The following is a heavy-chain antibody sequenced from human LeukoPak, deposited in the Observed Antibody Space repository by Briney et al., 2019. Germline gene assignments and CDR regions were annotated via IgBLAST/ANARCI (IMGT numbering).Heavy chain of an antibody. J-gene: IGHJ4*02. D-gene: IGHD6-19*01. V-gene: IGHV3-23*01. CDR1: GFTFSSYA. Sequence: GGSVRLSCAASGFTFSSYAMTWVRQAPGKGLEWVSAVSCSGDSTYYADSMRGRFTISRDNSKNTLYLQMNSLRAKDTAVYYCAKDLLAVGEGHYFDYWGQGTLVTV. CDR3: AKDLLAVGEGHYFDY. CDR2: VSCSGDST.